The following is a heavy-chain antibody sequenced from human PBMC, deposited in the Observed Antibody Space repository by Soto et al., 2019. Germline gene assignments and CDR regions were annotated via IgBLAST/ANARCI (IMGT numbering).Heavy chain of an antibody. CDR1: GGAINSYY. D-gene: IGHD3-3*01. CDR3: ARGQRFSDWFDP. Sequence: SETLSLTCTVSGGAINSYYWTWIRQPAGKGLEWIGRIYSSGSTKYNPSLQSRVTMSLDPSKNQFSLRLTSVTAADTAVYYCARGQRFSDWFDPWGQGTLVTVLL. V-gene: IGHV4-4*07. CDR2: IYSSGST. J-gene: IGHJ5*02.